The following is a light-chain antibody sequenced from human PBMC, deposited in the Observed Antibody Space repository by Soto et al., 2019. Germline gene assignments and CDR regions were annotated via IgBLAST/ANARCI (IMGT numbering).Light chain of an antibody. V-gene: IGKV3D-20*02. Sequence: EIVLTQSPGTLSLSPGETATLSCRASQSVSSTYLAWYQQKPGQAPGLLLYGASNRASGIPDRFAGSGSGTDFTLTISRVEAEDVGVYYCMQGTHWPYTFGQGTKLEIK. CDR3: MQGTHWPYT. J-gene: IGKJ2*01. CDR2: GAS. CDR1: QSVSSTY.